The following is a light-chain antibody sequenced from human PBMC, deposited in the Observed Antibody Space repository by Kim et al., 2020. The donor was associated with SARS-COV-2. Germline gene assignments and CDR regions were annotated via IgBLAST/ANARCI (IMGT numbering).Light chain of an antibody. CDR2: GAS. CDR3: QQYNKWPPLT. Sequence: SPGARATLSCRASQGVNNNLAWYQQKPGQAPGLVIHGASTRARGVPARFSGSGSGTEFTLTISSLQPEDCAVYYCQQYNKWPPLTFGGGTKVDIK. CDR1: QGVNNN. V-gene: IGKV3-15*01. J-gene: IGKJ4*01.